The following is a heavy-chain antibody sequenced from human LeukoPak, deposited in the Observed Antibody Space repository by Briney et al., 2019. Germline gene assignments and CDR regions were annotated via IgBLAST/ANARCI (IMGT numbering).Heavy chain of an antibody. Sequence: SQTLSLTCTVSGGSISSGGYYWSWIRQHPGKGLEWIGYIYYSGSTYYNPSLKSRVTISVDTSKNQFSLKLSSVSAADTAVYYCARVRGYCSSTSCPLLAPGYYYYYYMDVWGKGTTVTVSS. J-gene: IGHJ6*03. CDR1: GGSISSGGYY. D-gene: IGHD2-2*01. V-gene: IGHV4-31*03. CDR3: ARVRGYCSSTSCPLLAPGYYYYYYMDV. CDR2: IYYSGST.